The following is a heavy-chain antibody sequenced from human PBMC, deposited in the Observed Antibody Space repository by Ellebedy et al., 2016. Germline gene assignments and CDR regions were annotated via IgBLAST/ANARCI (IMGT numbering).Heavy chain of an antibody. CDR1: EFTLSTYW. CDR2: INQDGSEK. CDR3: AIDYGDS. V-gene: IGHV3-7*01. J-gene: IGHJ4*02. D-gene: IGHD4-17*01. Sequence: GESLKISCAASEFTLSTYWMSWVRQAPGKGLEWVANINQDGSEKYYVDSVKGRFTISRDNAKNSLYLQMNSLRAEDTAVYYCAIDYGDSWGQGPLVTVSS.